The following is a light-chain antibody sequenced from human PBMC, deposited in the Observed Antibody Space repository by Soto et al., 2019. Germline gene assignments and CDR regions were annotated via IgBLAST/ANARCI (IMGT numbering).Light chain of an antibody. CDR2: DAS. Sequence: EIVMTQSPATLSVSPGERATLSCRASQIVSTNLAWYQQKPGQAPRLLIYDASTRAPGIPARFSGSGSGTEFTLTISSLQSEDFAVYYCQQYSDWPPYTFGQGTKLEI. V-gene: IGKV3-15*01. J-gene: IGKJ2*01. CDR3: QQYSDWPPYT. CDR1: QIVSTN.